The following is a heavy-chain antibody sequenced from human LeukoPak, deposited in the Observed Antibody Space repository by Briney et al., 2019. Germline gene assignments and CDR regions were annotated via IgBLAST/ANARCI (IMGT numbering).Heavy chain of an antibody. CDR2: SRNKADSYTT. V-gene: IGHV3-72*01. CDR3: ARGGLYGGSSAFDF. CDR1: GFTFSDHY. D-gene: IGHD4-23*01. J-gene: IGHJ4*02. Sequence: GGSLKLSCAVSGFTFSDHYMDWVRQAREKGLEWVGCSRNKADSYTTEHAASVKGRFTISRDDSKNSLYLQMNYLKSEDTAVYYCARGGLYGGSSAFDFWGQGTLVTVSA.